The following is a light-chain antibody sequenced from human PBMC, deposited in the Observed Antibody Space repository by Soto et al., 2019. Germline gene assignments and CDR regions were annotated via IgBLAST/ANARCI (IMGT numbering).Light chain of an antibody. CDR2: DVT. CDR3: ASITRSSTSV. V-gene: IGLV2-14*01. J-gene: IGLJ1*01. CDR1: SSDVGGYEY. Sequence: APPSHPATVSGSPGQAITISCTETSSDVGGYEYVSWYQHQPDKAPKLIIYDVTNRPSGVSTRFSGSKSGNTASLTISGIQTEDQADYYCASITRSSTSVFGTGTKVTVL.